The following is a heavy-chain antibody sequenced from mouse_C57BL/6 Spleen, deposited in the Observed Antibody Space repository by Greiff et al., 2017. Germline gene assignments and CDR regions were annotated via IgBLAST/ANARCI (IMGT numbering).Heavy chain of an antibody. CDR2: IYPGDGDT. J-gene: IGHJ3*01. Sequence: QVQLQQSGAELVQPGASVKISCKASGYAFSSYWMNWVKQRPGKGLEWIGQIYPGDGDTNYNGKFKGKATLTADKSSSPAYLQLSSLSSEDSAVYCCARRDYAWFAYWGQGTLVTVSA. CDR3: ARRDYAWFAY. D-gene: IGHD2-4*01. CDR1: GYAFSSYW. V-gene: IGHV1-80*01.